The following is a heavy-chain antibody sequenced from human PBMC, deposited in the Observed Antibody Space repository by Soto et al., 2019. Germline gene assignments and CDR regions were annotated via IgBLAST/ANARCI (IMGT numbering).Heavy chain of an antibody. J-gene: IGHJ5*02. CDR2: ISAYNGNT. D-gene: IGHD5-12*01. V-gene: IGHV1-18*04. CDR3: ARGHRSVAYDWFDT. CDR1: GYTFTSYG. Sequence: VKVSCKASGYTFTSYGISWVRQAPGQGLEWMGWISAYNGNTNYAQKLQGRVTMTTDPSTSTAYMELRSLRSDDTAVYYCARGHRSVAYDWFDTWGQGTLVTVSS.